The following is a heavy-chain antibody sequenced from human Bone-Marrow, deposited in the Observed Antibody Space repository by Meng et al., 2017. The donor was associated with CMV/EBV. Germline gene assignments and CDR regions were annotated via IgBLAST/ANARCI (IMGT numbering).Heavy chain of an antibody. CDR1: GGSISSYY. Sequence: GSLRLSCTVSGGSISSYYWSWIRQPPGKGLEWIGYIYYSGSTNYNPSLKSRVTISVDTSKNQFSLKLSSVTAADTAVYYCARDFRILRGQFDNWGQGTLVTVSS. D-gene: IGHD1-26*01. V-gene: IGHV4-59*01. J-gene: IGHJ4*02. CDR2: IYYSGST. CDR3: ARDFRILRGQFDN.